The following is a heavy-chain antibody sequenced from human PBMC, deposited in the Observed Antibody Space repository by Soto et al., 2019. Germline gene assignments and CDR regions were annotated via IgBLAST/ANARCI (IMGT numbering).Heavy chain of an antibody. D-gene: IGHD5-12*01. V-gene: IGHV3-23*01. CDR1: GFTFSSYA. CDR2: ISGSGGST. Sequence: GGSLRLSCAASGFTFSSYAMSWVRQAPGKGLEWVSAISGSGGSTYYADSVKGRFTISRDNSKNTLYLQMNSLRAEDTAVYYCAKDTGYEHWYYYYYGMDVWGQGTTVTVSS. J-gene: IGHJ6*02. CDR3: AKDTGYEHWYYYYYGMDV.